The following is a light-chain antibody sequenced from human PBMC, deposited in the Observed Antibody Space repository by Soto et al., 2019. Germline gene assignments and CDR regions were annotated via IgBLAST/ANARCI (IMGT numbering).Light chain of an antibody. V-gene: IGLV1-40*01. CDR1: SSNIGAGYD. Sequence: QSVLTQPPSVSGAPGQRVTISCTGSSSNIGAGYDVHWYQQLPGTAPKLLIYGNSNRPSGVPDRFSGSKSGTSASLAITGLQAEEEADYYCQSYDRSLSVWVFGGGTK. J-gene: IGLJ3*02. CDR3: QSYDRSLSVWV. CDR2: GNS.